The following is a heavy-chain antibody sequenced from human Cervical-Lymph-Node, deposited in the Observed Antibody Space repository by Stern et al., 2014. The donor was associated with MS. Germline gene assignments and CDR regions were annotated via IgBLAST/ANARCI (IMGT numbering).Heavy chain of an antibody. CDR3: ARQGDSYVYYFDY. Sequence: QVQLVQSGPGLVKPSETLSLTCTVSGGSISTSSYYWGWIRQPPGKGLEWIGNIHYSGSTTNTPSPQGPAPIPVDPSKNQFSLKLSSVTAADTAVYYCARQGDSYVYYFDYWGQGTLVTVSS. CDR1: GGSISTSSYY. D-gene: IGHD5-18*01. J-gene: IGHJ4*02. CDR2: IHYSGST. V-gene: IGHV4-39*01.